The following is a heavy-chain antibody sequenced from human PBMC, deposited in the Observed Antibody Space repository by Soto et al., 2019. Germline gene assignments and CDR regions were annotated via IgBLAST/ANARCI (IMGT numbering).Heavy chain of an antibody. Sequence: EVQLVESGGGLVQPGGSLRLSCAVSGFTFSDHYMDWVRQAPGKGLEWVGRIRNKANSYTTEYAASVKGRFTISRDDSMNSLYLEMKCLKTEDTAVYYWARGNRAFDYWGQGTLVTVSS. CDR2: IRNKANSYTT. CDR1: GFTFSDHY. CDR3: ARGNRAFDY. V-gene: IGHV3-72*01. J-gene: IGHJ4*02. D-gene: IGHD4-4*01.